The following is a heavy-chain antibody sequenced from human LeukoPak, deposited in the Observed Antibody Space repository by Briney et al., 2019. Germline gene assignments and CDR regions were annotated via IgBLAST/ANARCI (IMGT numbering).Heavy chain of an antibody. V-gene: IGHV1-69*13. J-gene: IGHJ5*02. CDR3: ARGGIAAAGTGDWFDP. CDR1: GGTFSSYA. CDR2: IIPIFGTA. D-gene: IGHD6-13*01. Sequence: SVKVSCKASGGTFSSYAISWVRQAPGQGLEWMGGIIPIFGTANYAQKFQGRVTITADESTSTAYMELSSLRSEDTAVYSCARGGIAAAGTGDWFDPWGQGTLVTVSS.